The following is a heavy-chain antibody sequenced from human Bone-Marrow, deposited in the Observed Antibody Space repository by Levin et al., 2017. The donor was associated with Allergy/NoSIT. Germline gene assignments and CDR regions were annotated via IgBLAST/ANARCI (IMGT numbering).Heavy chain of an antibody. D-gene: IGHD5-18*01. CDR1: NGSISHEDYY. J-gene: IGHJ4*02. Sequence: ASETLSLTCTVSNGSISHEDYYWSWIRQSPGTGLEWLGYIYYTGSSYNNPSLKSRLTISIDISKNQFSLKLTSVTAADTAVYYCASQETATFDLDNWGQGTPVTVSS. CDR3: ASQETATFDLDN. V-gene: IGHV4-30-4*01. CDR2: IYYTGSS.